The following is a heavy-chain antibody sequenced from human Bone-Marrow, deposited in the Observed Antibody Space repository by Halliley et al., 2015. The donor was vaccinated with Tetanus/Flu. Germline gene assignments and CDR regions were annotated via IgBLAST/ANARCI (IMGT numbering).Heavy chain of an antibody. Sequence: LVKPTQTLTLTCTVSGFSLNSVGMGVTWIRQPPGKALEWLAHIFSNDEKSYSTSLKTRLTISKDTSKSQVVLTMTNVDPVDTGTYYCARLKSAAVFYYTLDVWGQGTTVTVSS. D-gene: IGHD2-15*01. V-gene: IGHV2-26*01. J-gene: IGHJ6*02. CDR2: IFSNDEK. CDR3: ARLKSAAVFYYTLDV. CDR1: GFSLNSVGMG.